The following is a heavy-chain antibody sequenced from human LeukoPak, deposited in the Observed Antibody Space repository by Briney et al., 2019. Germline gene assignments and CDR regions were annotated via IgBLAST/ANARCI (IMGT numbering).Heavy chain of an antibody. Sequence: GRSLRLSCAASGFTFSSYGMHWVRQAPGKGLEWVAVISYDGSNKYYADSVKGRFTISRDNSKNTLYLQMNSLRAEDTAVYYCAKDPQWLGYTNYFDYWGQGTLVTVSS. V-gene: IGHV3-30*18. CDR2: ISYDGSNK. CDR1: GFTFSSYG. CDR3: AKDPQWLGYTNYFDY. D-gene: IGHD6-19*01. J-gene: IGHJ4*02.